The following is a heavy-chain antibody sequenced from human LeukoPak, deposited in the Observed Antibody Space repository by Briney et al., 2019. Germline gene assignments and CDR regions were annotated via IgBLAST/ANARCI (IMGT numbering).Heavy chain of an antibody. D-gene: IGHD2-2*01. CDR2: IYPGDSDI. CDR3: ARLYCSSTSCYHIDY. CDR1: GYSFTNYW. V-gene: IGHV5-51*01. Sequence: GESLKISCKGSGYSFTNYWIVWVRQMPGKGLECMGIIYPGDSDIRYNPSFQGQVTISADKSVSTAYLQWTSLRASDTAMYYCARLYCSSTSCYHIDYWGQGTLVTVSS. J-gene: IGHJ4*02.